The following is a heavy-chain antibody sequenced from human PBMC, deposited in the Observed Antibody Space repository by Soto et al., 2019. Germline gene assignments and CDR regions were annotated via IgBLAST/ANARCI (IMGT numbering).Heavy chain of an antibody. Sequence: SETLSLTCAVYGGSFSGYYWSWIRQPPGKGLEWIGEINHSGSTNYNPSLKSRVTISVDTSKNQFSLKLSSVTAADTAVYYCARGQRSSSWSIFDYWGQGTLVPVSS. CDR3: ARGQRSSSWSIFDY. V-gene: IGHV4-34*01. CDR2: INHSGST. CDR1: GGSFSGYY. D-gene: IGHD6-13*01. J-gene: IGHJ4*02.